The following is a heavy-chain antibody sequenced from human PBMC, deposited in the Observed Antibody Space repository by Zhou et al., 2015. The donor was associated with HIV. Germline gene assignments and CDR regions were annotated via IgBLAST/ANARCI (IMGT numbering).Heavy chain of an antibody. J-gene: IGHJ6*02. Sequence: QVQLVQSGAEVKKPGSSVKVSCKASGGTFSSYAISWVRQAPGQGLEWMGGIIPIFGTANYAQKFQGRVTITADKSTSTAYMELSSLRSEDTAVYYCARVYSSGYYYYYYGMDVWGQGTTVIVSS. V-gene: IGHV1-69*06. CDR3: ARVYSSGYYYYYYGMDV. CDR1: GGTFSSYA. CDR2: IIPIFGTA. D-gene: IGHD6-19*01.